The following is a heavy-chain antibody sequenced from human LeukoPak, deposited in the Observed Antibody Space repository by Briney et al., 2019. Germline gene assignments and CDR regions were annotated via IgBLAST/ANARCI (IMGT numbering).Heavy chain of an antibody. V-gene: IGHV1-3*03. CDR3: ARARDGYHSLFDY. J-gene: IGHJ4*02. Sequence: ASVKVSCKASGYTFTSYAMHWVRQAPGQRLEWMGWINAGNGNTKYPQEFQGRVTITRDTSASTAYMELSSLRSEDMAVYYCARARDGYHSLFDYWGQGTLVTVSS. CDR2: INAGNGNT. D-gene: IGHD5-24*01. CDR1: GYTFTSYA.